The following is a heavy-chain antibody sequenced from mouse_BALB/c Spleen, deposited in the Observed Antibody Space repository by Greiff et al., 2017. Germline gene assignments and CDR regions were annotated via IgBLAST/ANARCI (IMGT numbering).Heavy chain of an antibody. J-gene: IGHJ4*01. V-gene: IGHV1S135*01. Sequence: VQLQQSGPELGKPGASVKISCKASGYSFTGYNMYWVKQSHRKSLEWIGYIDPYNGGTSYNQKSKGKATLTVDKSSSTAYMHLNSLTSEDSAIYYCARRGVRPIKYAMDYWGQGTSVTVSS. D-gene: IGHD1-2*01. CDR2: IDPYNGGT. CDR1: GYSFTGYN. CDR3: ARRGVRPIKYAMDY.